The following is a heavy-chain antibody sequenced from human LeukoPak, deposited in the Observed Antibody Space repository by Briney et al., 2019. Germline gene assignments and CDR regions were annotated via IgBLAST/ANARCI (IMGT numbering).Heavy chain of an antibody. J-gene: IGHJ4*02. D-gene: IGHD3-10*01. V-gene: IGHV4-34*01. CDR1: GGSFSGYY. CDR2: INHSGST. CDR3: ARDCGPYYYGSGTTLDY. Sequence: SETLSLTCAVYGGSFSGYYWSWIRQPPGKGLEWIGEINHSGSTNYNPSLKSRVTISVDTSKNQFSLKLSSVTAADTAVYYCARDCGPYYYGSGTTLDYWGQGTLVTVSS.